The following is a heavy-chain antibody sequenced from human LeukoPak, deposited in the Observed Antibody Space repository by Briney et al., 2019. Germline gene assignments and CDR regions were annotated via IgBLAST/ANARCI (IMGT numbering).Heavy chain of an antibody. Sequence: GGSLKLSCAATGLTFNTCDMHWVRQAPGKGLQWVTFIRSDGNSKYYADSVKGRFTISRDNSKNTLYLQMDSLRVEDTAVYYCAKSEPTVTFAGIIGDYFDYWGQGTLVTVSS. D-gene: IGHD4-11*01. CDR2: IRSDGNSK. J-gene: IGHJ4*02. CDR3: AKSEPTVTFAGIIGDYFDY. V-gene: IGHV3-30*02. CDR1: GLTFNTCD.